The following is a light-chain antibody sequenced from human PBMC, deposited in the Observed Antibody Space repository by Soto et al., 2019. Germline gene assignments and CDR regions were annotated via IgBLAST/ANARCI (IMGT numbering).Light chain of an antibody. CDR2: GAA. V-gene: IGKV3-20*01. CDR1: QTLSSNF. Sequence: EIELTQSPGTLSLSPGVRVTLSCTASQTLSSNFLAWYQQRPGQAPSLLIYGAANRATGGPDRVSGGGSGTDFTLTISRLEPEDFAVYYCQQFGSAPRTVGQGTKVDIK. J-gene: IGKJ1*01. CDR3: QQFGSAPRT.